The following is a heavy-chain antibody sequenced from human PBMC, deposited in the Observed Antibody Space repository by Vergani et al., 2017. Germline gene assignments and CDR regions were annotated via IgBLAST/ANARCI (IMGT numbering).Heavy chain of an antibody. CDR1: GFTFDDYA. CDR3: AKGVSNSNALFDY. V-gene: IGHV3-9*01. D-gene: IGHD5-18*01. Sequence: EVQLVESGGDLVQPGRSLRLSCAASGFTFDDYAMHWVRQVPGKGLEWVSGISWNSGNIDYADSVKGRFTISRDNAKNSLYLQMKSLRAEDTALYHCAKGVSNSNALFDYWGQGTLVTVSS. J-gene: IGHJ4*02. CDR2: ISWNSGNI.